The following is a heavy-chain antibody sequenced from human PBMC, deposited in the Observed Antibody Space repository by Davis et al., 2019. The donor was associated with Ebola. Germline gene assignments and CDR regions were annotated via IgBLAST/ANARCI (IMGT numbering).Heavy chain of an antibody. D-gene: IGHD2-2*01. CDR3: ARDCSSTSCQDAFDI. CDR1: GFTFSSYW. V-gene: IGHV3-48*02. J-gene: IGHJ3*02. Sequence: PGGSLRLSCAASGFTFSSYWMHWVRQAPGKGLEWVSYISSSSSTIYYADSVKGRFTISRDNAKNSLYLQMNSLRDEDTAVYYCARDCSSTSCQDAFDIWGQGTMVTVSS. CDR2: ISSSSSTI.